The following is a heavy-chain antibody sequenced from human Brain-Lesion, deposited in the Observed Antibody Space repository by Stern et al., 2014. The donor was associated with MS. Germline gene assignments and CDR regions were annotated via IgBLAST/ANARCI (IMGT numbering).Heavy chain of an antibody. CDR1: GYTLTELS. J-gene: IGHJ4*02. Sequence: MQLVESGAEVKKPGASVKVSCKVSGYTLTELSMHWVRQAPRKGLEWMGGFDPEDGETIYAQKFQGRVTMTEDKSTDTAYMELSSLRSEDTAVYYCATLSPGAGGNYYRHFDYWGQGTLVTVSS. CDR2: FDPEDGET. V-gene: IGHV1-24*01. CDR3: ATLSPGAGGNYYRHFDY. D-gene: IGHD1-26*01.